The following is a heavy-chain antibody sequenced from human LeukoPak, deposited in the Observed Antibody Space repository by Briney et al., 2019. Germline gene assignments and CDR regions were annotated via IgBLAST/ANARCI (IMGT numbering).Heavy chain of an antibody. V-gene: IGHV1-69*05. CDR2: IIPIFGTA. D-gene: IGHD6-19*01. CDR1: GGTFSSYA. CDR3: ARDRTAVAGYWFDP. J-gene: IGHJ5*02. Sequence: SVKVSCKASGGTFSSYAISWVRQAPGQGLEWMGRIIPIFGTANYAQKFQGGVTITTDESTSTAYMELSSLRSEDTAVYYCARDRTAVAGYWFDPWGQGTLVTVSS.